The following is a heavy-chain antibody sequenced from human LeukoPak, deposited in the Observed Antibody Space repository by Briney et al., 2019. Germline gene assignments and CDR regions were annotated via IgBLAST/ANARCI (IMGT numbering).Heavy chain of an antibody. CDR3: ARVEVNYDYVWGSYRYEYFDY. V-gene: IGHV1-69*13. CDR2: ITPIFGTT. D-gene: IGHD3-16*02. Sequence: ASVKVSCKASGGTFSSYAISWVRQAPGQGLEWMGGITPIFGTTNYAQKFQGRVMITADESTSTAYMELSSLRSEDTAVYYCARVEVNYDYVWGSYRYEYFDYWGQGTLVTVSS. CDR1: GGTFSSYA. J-gene: IGHJ4*02.